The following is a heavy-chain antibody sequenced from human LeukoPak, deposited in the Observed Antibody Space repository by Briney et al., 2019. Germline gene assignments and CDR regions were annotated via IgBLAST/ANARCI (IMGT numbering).Heavy chain of an antibody. CDR2: LNWNGDNT. J-gene: IGHJ4*02. V-gene: IGHV3-20*04. Sequence: PGGSLRLSGAASGFTFDDYDMSWVRQAPGKGLEWVSGLNWNGDNTGYADSVKGRFTISRDNAKNSLYLQMNSLRAEDTALYYCARDRYYGSGSQKPFDYWGQGTLVTVSS. D-gene: IGHD3-10*01. CDR3: ARDRYYGSGSQKPFDY. CDR1: GFTFDDYD.